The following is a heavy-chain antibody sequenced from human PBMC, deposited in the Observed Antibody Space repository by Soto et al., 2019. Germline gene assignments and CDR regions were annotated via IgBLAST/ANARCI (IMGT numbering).Heavy chain of an antibody. CDR2: ISGSGTST. CDR3: ATGGWLRHNDN. D-gene: IGHD5-12*01. V-gene: IGHV3-23*01. CDR1: RLTFSSHG. Sequence: EVQLLESGGGLVQPGGSLRLSCEASRLTFSSHGMSWVRQAPGKGLEWVSNISGSGTSTYYADSVRGRFTISRDNSKNTLYLEMNSLRADDTAVYYCATGGWLRHNDNWGQGTLVTVSS. J-gene: IGHJ4*02.